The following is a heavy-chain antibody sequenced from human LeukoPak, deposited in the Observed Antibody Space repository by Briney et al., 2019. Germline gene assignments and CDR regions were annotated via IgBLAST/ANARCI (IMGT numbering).Heavy chain of an antibody. CDR1: GFTFSDYS. V-gene: IGHV3-48*01. CDR2: ITSTSDTI. J-gene: IGHJ4*02. D-gene: IGHD3-22*01. Sequence: SGGSLRLSCEASGFTFSDYSMNWVRQAPGEGLEWLSYITSTSDTIYYADSVKGRFTGSRGNAKNSVYLQMNSLRAEDTAVYYCARSSGYPFFDYWGQGTLVTVSS. CDR3: ARSSGYPFFDY.